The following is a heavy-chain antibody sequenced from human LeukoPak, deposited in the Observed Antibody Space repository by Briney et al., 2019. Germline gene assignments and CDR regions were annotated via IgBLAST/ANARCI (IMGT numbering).Heavy chain of an antibody. CDR2: IYYSGST. D-gene: IGHD2-2*01. J-gene: IGHJ5*02. CDR1: GGSISSSSYY. V-gene: IGHV4-39*01. CDR3: ARPSGLSYCSRTSCFSGSFDP. Sequence: SETLSLTCTVSGGSISSSSYYWGWIRQPPGKGLEWIGSIYYSGSTYYNPSLKSRVTISVDTSKNQFSLKLSSVTAADTAVYYCARPSGLSYCSRTSCFSGSFDPWGQGTLVTVSS.